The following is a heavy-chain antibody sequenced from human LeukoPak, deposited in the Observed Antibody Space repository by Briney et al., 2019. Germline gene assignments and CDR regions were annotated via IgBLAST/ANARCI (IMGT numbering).Heavy chain of an antibody. CDR3: VRDGGVSGYDLLDY. D-gene: IGHD5-12*01. CDR2: INQDGSEE. Sequence: GGSLRLSCAASGFTFSNYWMTWVRQAPGKGLEWVAHINQDGSEEHYMNSVKARFTISRDNAKNSLSLQMNSLRAEDTAVYYCVRDGGVSGYDLLDYWGQGTLVTVSS. CDR1: GFTFSNYW. J-gene: IGHJ4*02. V-gene: IGHV3-7*01.